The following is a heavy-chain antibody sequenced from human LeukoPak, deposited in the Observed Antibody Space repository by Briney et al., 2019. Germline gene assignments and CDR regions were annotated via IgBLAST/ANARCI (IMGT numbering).Heavy chain of an antibody. D-gene: IGHD1-14*01. CDR3: ARETAGGGMDV. CDR1: GFTFSSYS. J-gene: IGHJ6*02. V-gene: IGHV3-21*01. Sequence: GGSLRLSCAASGFTFSSYSMTWVRQAPGKGLEWVSSISSSSSYIYYADSVKGRFTISRDNAKNSLYLQMNSLRAEDTAVYYCARETAGGGMDVWGQGTTVTVSS. CDR2: ISSSSSYI.